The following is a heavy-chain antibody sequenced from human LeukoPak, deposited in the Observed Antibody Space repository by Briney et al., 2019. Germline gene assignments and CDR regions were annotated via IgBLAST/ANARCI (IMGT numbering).Heavy chain of an antibody. CDR1: GLTFSNYA. J-gene: IGHJ4*02. V-gene: IGHV3-23*01. CDR3: AKDRRGHSYGYPLILPDY. CDR2: ISGSGGST. D-gene: IGHD5-18*01. Sequence: GGSLRLSCAASGLTFSNYAMSWVRQAPGKGLEWVSAISGSGGSTYYADSVNGRFTISRDNSKNTLYLQMTSLSAEDTAVYYCAKDRRGHSYGYPLILPDYWGQGTLVTVSS.